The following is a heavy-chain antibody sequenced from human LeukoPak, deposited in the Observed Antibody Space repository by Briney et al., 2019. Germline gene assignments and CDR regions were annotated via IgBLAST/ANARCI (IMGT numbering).Heavy chain of an antibody. V-gene: IGHV3-33*01. J-gene: IGHJ3*01. D-gene: IGHD2-15*01. CDR3: VRYCNGGSCYRAAFDV. Sequence: RTGGSLRLSCAASGFTFSDYGMYWVRQAPGKGLEWVALIRYDGGKKYYTDSVRGRFTISRDNSKNTLYLQMNSLRAEDTAVYYCVRYCNGGSCYRAAFDVWGPGTMVTVSS. CDR2: IRYDGGKK. CDR1: GFTFSDYG.